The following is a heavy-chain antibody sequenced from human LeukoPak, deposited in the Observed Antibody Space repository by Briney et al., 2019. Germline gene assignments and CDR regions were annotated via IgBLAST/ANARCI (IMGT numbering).Heavy chain of an antibody. D-gene: IGHD2-15*01. J-gene: IGHJ5*02. CDR1: GFTFSDYG. CDR2: ISGSGINT. Sequence: GGSLRLSCAAAGFTFSDYGMNWVRQAPGKGLEWVSGISGSGINTYYADSVKGRFTISRDNAKNTLYLQMNSLRAEDTAVYYCARDSSSGGPWGQGTLVTVSS. CDR3: ARDSSSGGP. V-gene: IGHV3-23*01.